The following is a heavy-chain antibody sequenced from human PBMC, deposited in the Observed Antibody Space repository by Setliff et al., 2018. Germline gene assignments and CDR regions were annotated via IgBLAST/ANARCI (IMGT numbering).Heavy chain of an antibody. CDR1: GFTFSGYY. CDR3: TTAFSGTSCH. Sequence: GGSLRLSCAASGFTFSGYYMNWVRQVPGKGLEWLSSISSTNNFTSYADSGKGRFIISRDNDKSSIYLQMNSLRAEDTAVYYCTTAFSGTSCHWGQGTVVTVSS. D-gene: IGHD2-15*01. CDR2: ISSTNNFT. J-gene: IGHJ4*02. V-gene: IGHV3-21*01.